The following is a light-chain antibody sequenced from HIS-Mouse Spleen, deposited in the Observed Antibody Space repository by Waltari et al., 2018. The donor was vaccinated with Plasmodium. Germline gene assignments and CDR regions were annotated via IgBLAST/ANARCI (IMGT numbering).Light chain of an antibody. V-gene: IGLV3-10*01. Sequence: SYELTQPPPVSVSPGQTARITCSGDALPKKYAYWYQKKSGQAPVLVIYKDSKRPSGIPERFSGSSSGTMATLTISGAQVEDEADYYCYSTDSSGNHRVFGGGTKLTVL. CDR2: KDS. CDR1: ALPKKY. J-gene: IGLJ3*02. CDR3: YSTDSSGNHRV.